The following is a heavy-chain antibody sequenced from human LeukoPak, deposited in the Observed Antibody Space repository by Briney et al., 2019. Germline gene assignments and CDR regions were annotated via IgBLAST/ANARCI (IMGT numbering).Heavy chain of an antibody. V-gene: IGHV3-21*01. D-gene: IGHD3-9*01. CDR2: IRSSSSYI. Sequence: GGSLRLSCAASGFTFSSYSMNWVRQAPGKGLEWVSSIRSSSSYIYYADSVKGRFTISRDNAKNSLYLQMNSLRAEDTAVYYCARVSYDILAGYSYIAYWGQGTLVTVSS. J-gene: IGHJ4*02. CDR3: ARVSYDILAGYSYIAY. CDR1: GFTFSSYS.